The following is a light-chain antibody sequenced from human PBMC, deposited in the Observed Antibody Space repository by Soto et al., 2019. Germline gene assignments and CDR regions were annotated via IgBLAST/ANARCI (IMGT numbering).Light chain of an antibody. CDR3: HQSHSLPRT. J-gene: IGKJ1*01. V-gene: IGKV1-39*01. CDR2: AAS. Sequence: IQMTQSPSSLSASVGDRVTITCRASQSIDTFLNWYQLKPGKAPDLLIYAASSLQSGVPSRFSGNGSGTDFTLTISRLQPEDFATYYCHQSHSLPRTFGQGTVVEMK. CDR1: QSIDTF.